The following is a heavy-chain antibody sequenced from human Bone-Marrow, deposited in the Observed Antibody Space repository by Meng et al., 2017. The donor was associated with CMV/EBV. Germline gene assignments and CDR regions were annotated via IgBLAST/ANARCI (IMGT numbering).Heavy chain of an antibody. CDR1: GFTFSSYG. Sequence: GGSLRLSCAASGFTFSSYGMHWVRQAPGKGLEWVAFIRYDGSNKYYADSVKGRFTIPRDNSKNTLYLQMNSLRAEDTAVYYCAKDGGGYSYGRYYYYYGMAVWGQGNTVNVSS. D-gene: IGHD5-18*01. CDR3: AKDGGGYSYGRYYYYYGMAV. V-gene: IGHV3-30*02. J-gene: IGHJ6*02. CDR2: IRYDGSNK.